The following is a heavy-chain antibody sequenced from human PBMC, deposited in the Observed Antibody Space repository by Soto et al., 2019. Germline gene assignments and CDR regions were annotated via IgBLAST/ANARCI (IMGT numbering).Heavy chain of an antibody. D-gene: IGHD6-6*01. CDR1: GYTFTSYG. J-gene: IGHJ6*03. Sequence: QVQLVQSGAEVKKPGASMKVSCKASGYTFTSYGISWVRQAPGQGLEWMGWISAYNGNTNYAQKLQGRVTMTTDTSTSTAYMELRSLRSDDTAVYYCARAGGWGWEQLVGDYYYYMDVWGKGTTVTVSS. CDR3: ARAGGWGWEQLVGDYYYYMDV. CDR2: ISAYNGNT. V-gene: IGHV1-18*01.